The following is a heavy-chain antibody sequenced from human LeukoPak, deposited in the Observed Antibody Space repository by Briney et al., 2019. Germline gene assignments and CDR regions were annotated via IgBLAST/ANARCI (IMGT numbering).Heavy chain of an antibody. CDR3: ASGGMTTVTTFDY. Sequence: SVKVSCKASGGTFSSYAMSWVRQAPGQGLEWMGGIIPIFGTANYAQKFQGRVTITADKSTSTAYMELSSLRSENTAVYYCASGGMTTVTTFDYWGQGTLVTVSS. J-gene: IGHJ4*02. D-gene: IGHD4-11*01. CDR2: IIPIFGTA. CDR1: GGTFSSYA. V-gene: IGHV1-69*06.